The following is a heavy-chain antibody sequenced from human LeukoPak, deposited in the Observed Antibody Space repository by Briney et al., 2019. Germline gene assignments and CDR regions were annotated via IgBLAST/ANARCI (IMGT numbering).Heavy chain of an antibody. CDR1: GDSVSSNTAA. CDR3: VREAVITRFDY. Sequence: SQTLSLTCVISGDSVSSNTAAWNWLRQSPSRGLEWLGRTYYRSKWQNDYADSVKGRITVNPDTSKNHFSLQLNSVTPEDTAMYYCVREAVITRFDYWGQGTLVTVSA. V-gene: IGHV6-1*01. J-gene: IGHJ4*02. D-gene: IGHD4-23*01. CDR2: TYYRSKWQN.